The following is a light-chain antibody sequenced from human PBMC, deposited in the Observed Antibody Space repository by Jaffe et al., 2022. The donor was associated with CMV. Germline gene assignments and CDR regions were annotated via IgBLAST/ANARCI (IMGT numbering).Light chain of an antibody. Sequence: EIVLTQSPGTLSLSPGERATLSCRASQSVSSSYLAWYQQKPGQAPRLLIYGASSRATGIPDRFSGSGSGTDFTLTISRLEPEDFALYYCQQYVSSRHSYTFGQGTKLEIK. CDR1: QSVSSSY. V-gene: IGKV3-20*01. CDR2: GAS. J-gene: IGKJ2*01. CDR3: QQYVSSRHSYT.